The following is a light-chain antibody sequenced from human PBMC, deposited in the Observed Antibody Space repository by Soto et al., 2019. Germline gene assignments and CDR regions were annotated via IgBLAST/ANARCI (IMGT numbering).Light chain of an antibody. CDR3: QQYNNWPPHT. V-gene: IGKV3-15*01. CDR1: QSVSSN. Sequence: EIVMTQSPATLSVSPGERATLSCRASQSVSSNLAWYQQKPGRAPRLLIYGASTRATGIPARFSGSGSWTEFTLNISSLQSEDFAVYYCQQYNNWPPHTFGQGTKLEIK. J-gene: IGKJ2*01. CDR2: GAS.